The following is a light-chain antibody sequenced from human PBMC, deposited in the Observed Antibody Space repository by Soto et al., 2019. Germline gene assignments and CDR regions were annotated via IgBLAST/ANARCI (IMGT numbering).Light chain of an antibody. J-gene: IGKJ2*01. CDR2: AAS. CDR1: QGIRDY. V-gene: IGKV1-27*01. CDR3: QHYDSVSYT. Sequence: DIQMTQSPSSLSASVGDRVTITCRANQGIRDYLAWYQLRPGKVSKVLIYAASTLQSGVPSRFRGSGSGTDFTLTISSLQPEDVGTYYCQHYDSVSYTFGQGTKLEIK.